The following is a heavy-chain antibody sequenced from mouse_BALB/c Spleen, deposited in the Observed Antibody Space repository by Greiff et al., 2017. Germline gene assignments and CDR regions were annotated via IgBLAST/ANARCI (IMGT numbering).Heavy chain of an antibody. CDR1: GFTFSSYA. J-gene: IGHJ2*01. CDR3: AREGTMITNFDY. D-gene: IGHD2-4*01. CDR2: ISSGGSYT. V-gene: IGHV5-9-3*01. Sequence: EVQGVESGGGLVKPGGSLKLSCAASGFTFSSYAMSWVRQTPEKRLEWVATISSGGSYTYYPDSVKGRFTISRDNAKNTLYLQMSSLRSEDTAMYYCAREGTMITNFDYWGQGTTLTVSS.